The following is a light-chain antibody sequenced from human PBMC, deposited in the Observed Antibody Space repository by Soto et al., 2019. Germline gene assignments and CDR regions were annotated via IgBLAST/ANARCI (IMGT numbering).Light chain of an antibody. CDR2: GNT. Sequence: QSVLTQPPSVSGAPGQRVTISCTGSSSNIGEGYDVHWYQQLPGRAPKLLIYGNTNRPSGVPDRFSGSKSGTSASLAITGLQAEDEADYYCLSFDSSLSVVFGGGTKVPVL. J-gene: IGLJ2*01. V-gene: IGLV1-40*01. CDR1: SSNIGEGYD. CDR3: LSFDSSLSVV.